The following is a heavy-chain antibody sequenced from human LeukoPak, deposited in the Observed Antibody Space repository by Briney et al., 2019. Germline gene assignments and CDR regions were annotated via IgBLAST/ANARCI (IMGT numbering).Heavy chain of an antibody. D-gene: IGHD6-19*01. CDR3: ARGFLAPGLSGWYYVFDY. CDR1: GYTFTSYY. V-gene: IGHV1-46*01. J-gene: IGHJ4*02. Sequence: ASVKVSCKASGYTFTSYYMHWVRQAPGQGLEWMGIINPSGGSTSYAQKFQGRVTMTRDTSTSTAYMELSSLRSEDTAVYYCARGFLAPGLSGWYYVFDYWGQGTLVTVSS. CDR2: INPSGGST.